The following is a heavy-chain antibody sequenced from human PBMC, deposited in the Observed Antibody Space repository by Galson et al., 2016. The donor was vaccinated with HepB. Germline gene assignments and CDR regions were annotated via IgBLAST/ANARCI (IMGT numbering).Heavy chain of an antibody. CDR3: ARAEANWDGGGDNWFYP. D-gene: IGHD6-25*01. CDR2: TYYRSKWWN. Sequence: CAISGDSVSTNSGAWNWIRQSPSRGLEWLGRTYYRSKWWNAYALSVKSRITINPDTSKNQISLQLNSVTPEDTAVYYCARAEANWDGGGDNWFYPWGHGALVTVSS. J-gene: IGHJ5*02. V-gene: IGHV6-1*01. CDR1: GDSVSTNSGA.